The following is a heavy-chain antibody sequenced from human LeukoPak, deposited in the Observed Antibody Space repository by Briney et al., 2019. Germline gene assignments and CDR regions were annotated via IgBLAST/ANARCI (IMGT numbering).Heavy chain of an antibody. J-gene: IGHJ4*02. Sequence: ASVKVSCKASGYTFTGYYMHWVRQAPGQGLEWMGWINPNSGGTNYAQKFQGWVTMTRDTSISTAYMELSRLRSDDTAVYYCARGAREITMVRGVIITEAYYFDYWGQGTLVTVSS. CDR2: INPNSGGT. V-gene: IGHV1-2*04. D-gene: IGHD3-10*01. CDR1: GYTFTGYY. CDR3: ARGAREITMVRGVIITEAYYFDY.